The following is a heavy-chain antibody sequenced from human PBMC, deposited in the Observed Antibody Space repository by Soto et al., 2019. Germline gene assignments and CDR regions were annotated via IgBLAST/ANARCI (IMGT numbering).Heavy chain of an antibody. CDR2: INPNSGGT. Sequence: ASVKVSCKASGYTFTGYYMHWVRQAPGQGLEWMGWINPNSGGTNYAQKFQGWVTMTRDTSISTAYMELSRLRSDDTAVYYCARARGSGTTVDAFDIWGQGTMVTVSS. V-gene: IGHV1-2*04. J-gene: IGHJ3*02. D-gene: IGHD1-7*01. CDR1: GYTFTGYY. CDR3: ARARGSGTTVDAFDI.